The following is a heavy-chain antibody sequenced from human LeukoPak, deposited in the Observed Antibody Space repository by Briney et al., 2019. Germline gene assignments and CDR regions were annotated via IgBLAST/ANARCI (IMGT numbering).Heavy chain of an antibody. J-gene: IGHJ6*02. CDR1: GGSISSYY. CDR3: ARDLGYCSGGSCSTRYYYYYGMDV. D-gene: IGHD2-15*01. CDR2: ICTSGST. V-gene: IGHV4-4*07. Sequence: SETLSLTCTVSGGSISSYYWSWIRQPAGKGLEWIGRICTSGSTNYNPSLKSRVTMSVDTSKNQFSLKLSSVTAADTAVYYCARDLGYCSGGSCSTRYYYYYGMDVWGQGTTVTVSS.